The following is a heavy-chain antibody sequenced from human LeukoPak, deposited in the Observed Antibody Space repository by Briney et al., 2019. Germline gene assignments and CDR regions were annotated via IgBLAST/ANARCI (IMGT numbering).Heavy chain of an antibody. D-gene: IGHD5-18*01. CDR1: GGSISSYY. CDR2: IYYSGST. V-gene: IGHV4-59*01. CDR3: AGGRGYSYAYYYYYGMDV. J-gene: IGHJ6*02. Sequence: SETLSLTCTVSGGSISSYYWSWIRQPPGKGLEWIGYIYYSGSTNYNPSLKSRVTISVDTSKNQFSLKLSSVTAADTAVYYCAGGRGYSYAYYYYYGMDVWGQGTTVTVSS.